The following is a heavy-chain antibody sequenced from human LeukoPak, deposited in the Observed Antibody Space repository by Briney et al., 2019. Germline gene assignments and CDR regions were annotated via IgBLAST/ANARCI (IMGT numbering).Heavy chain of an antibody. Sequence: GASVKVSCKASGYTFTSYDINWVRQATGQGLEWMGWMNPNSGNTGYAQKFQGRVTMTRNTSISTAYMELSSLRSEDTAVYYCARGTSSMVRRKNYYYYYMDVWGKGTTVTVSS. D-gene: IGHD3-10*01. V-gene: IGHV1-8*01. CDR3: ARGTSSMVRRKNYYYYYMDV. J-gene: IGHJ6*03. CDR1: GYTFTSYD. CDR2: MNPNSGNT.